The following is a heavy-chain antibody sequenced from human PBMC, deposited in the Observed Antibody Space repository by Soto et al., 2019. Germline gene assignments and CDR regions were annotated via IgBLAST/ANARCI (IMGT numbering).Heavy chain of an antibody. CDR1: GFTFSSYG. CDR2: IWYDGSNK. CDR3: ARDLQGRDY. V-gene: IGHV3-33*01. J-gene: IGHJ4*02. Sequence: QVQLVESGGGVVQPGRSLRLSCAASGFTFSSYGMHWVRQAPGEGLEWVAVIWYDGSNKYYADSVKGRFTISRDNSKNTLYLQMNSLRAEDTAVYYCARDLQGRDYWGQGTLVTVSS.